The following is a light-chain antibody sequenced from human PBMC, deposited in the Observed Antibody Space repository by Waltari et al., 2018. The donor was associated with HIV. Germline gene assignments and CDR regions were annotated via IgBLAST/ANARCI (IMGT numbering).Light chain of an antibody. CDR2: GAS. CDR1: QTVRSS. J-gene: IGKJ1*01. V-gene: IGKV1D-16*01. Sequence: DIQITQPPPSLSASVRQRVTIPCRVSQTVRSSLAWYQQRPGKAPKSLVYGASKLQTGVPSRFSAGGSGTNFSLTINSVKPEDFATFVCQQYYTFLRTFGRGTRVDMK. CDR3: QQYYTFLRT.